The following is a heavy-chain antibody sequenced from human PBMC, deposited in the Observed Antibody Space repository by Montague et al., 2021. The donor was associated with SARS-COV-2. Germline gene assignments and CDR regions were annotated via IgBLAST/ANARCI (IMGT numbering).Heavy chain of an antibody. J-gene: IGHJ4*02. D-gene: IGHD3-22*01. V-gene: IGHV4-34*01. CDR3: ARGQSGITMIVVAILGVEFYFGN. Sequence: SETLSLTCAVYGGSFSDSHWSWLRQPPGKGLEWIGKINQSGSTKYNPSLKSRVTISVDTSKNQFSLKLSSLTAADTAVYYCARGQSGITMIVVAILGVEFYFGNWGQGTLVTVSS. CDR2: INQSGST. CDR1: GGSFSDSH.